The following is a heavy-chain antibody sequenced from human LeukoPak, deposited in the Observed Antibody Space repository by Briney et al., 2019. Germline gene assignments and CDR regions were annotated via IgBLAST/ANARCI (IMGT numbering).Heavy chain of an antibody. CDR2: INHGGST. CDR3: ARVVASTSIGS. Sequence: SETLSLTCAVYGGSFSGYYWSWIRQPPGKGLEWIGEINHGGSTNYNPSLKSRVTLSIDTSRNQVSLKVTSVTAADTALYYCARVVASTSIGSWGQGILVTVSS. J-gene: IGHJ4*02. V-gene: IGHV4-34*01. D-gene: IGHD2-15*01. CDR1: GGSFSGYY.